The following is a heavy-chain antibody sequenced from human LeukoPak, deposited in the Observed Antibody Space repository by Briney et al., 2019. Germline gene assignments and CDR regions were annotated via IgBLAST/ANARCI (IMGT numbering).Heavy chain of an antibody. J-gene: IGHJ4*02. CDR1: GGSISSGGYS. Sequence: SETLSLTCAVSGGSISSGGYSWSWIRQPPGKGLEWIGYIYHSGSTYYNPSLKSRVTISVDRSKNQFSLKLSSVTAADTAVYYCARGRGVTTSFDYWGQGTLVTVSS. V-gene: IGHV4-30-2*01. CDR2: IYHSGST. CDR3: ARGRGVTTSFDY. D-gene: IGHD4-17*01.